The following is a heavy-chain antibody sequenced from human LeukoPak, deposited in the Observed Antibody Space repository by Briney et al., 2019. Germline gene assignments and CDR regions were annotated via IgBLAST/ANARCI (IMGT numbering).Heavy chain of an antibody. Sequence: ASVKVSCKASGYSFTGYYIHWVRQAPGQGLEWMGWINPDGDVTKSAQKFQGRVTMTTDKSINTVFMELSGLTSDDTALYYCARGPNHYYYMDFWGKGTTVSVS. V-gene: IGHV1-2*02. CDR3: ARGPNHYYYMDF. J-gene: IGHJ6*03. CDR1: GYSFTGYY. D-gene: IGHD2-8*01. CDR2: INPDGDVT.